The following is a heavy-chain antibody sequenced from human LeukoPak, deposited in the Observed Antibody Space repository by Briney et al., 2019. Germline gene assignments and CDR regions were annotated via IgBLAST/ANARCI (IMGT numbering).Heavy chain of an antibody. CDR2: INEGGSEK. V-gene: IGHV3-7*03. CDR1: GFTFNSHW. D-gene: IGHD2-2*01. J-gene: IGHJ4*02. CDR3: ARDMVPASIAFGY. Sequence: GGSLRLSCTASGFTFNSHWMGWVRQAPGKGLEWLANINEGGSEKYYVDSVKGGFTISRDNAKNSLYLQMNSLRAEDTAVSYCARDMVPASIAFGYWGQGALVTVSS.